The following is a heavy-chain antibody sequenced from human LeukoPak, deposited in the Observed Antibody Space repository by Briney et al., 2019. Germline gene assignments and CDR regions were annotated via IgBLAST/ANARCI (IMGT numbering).Heavy chain of an antibody. CDR3: ARKIYYDSSGSYYRWFDP. CDR1: GGSFSGYY. V-gene: IGHV4-34*01. Sequence: SETLSLTCAVYGGSFSGYYWSWIRQPPGKGLEWIGEINHSGSTNYNPSLKSRVTISVDTSKNQFSLKLSSVTAADTAVYYCARKIYYDSSGSYYRWFDPWGQGTLVTVSS. CDR2: INHSGST. J-gene: IGHJ5*02. D-gene: IGHD3-22*01.